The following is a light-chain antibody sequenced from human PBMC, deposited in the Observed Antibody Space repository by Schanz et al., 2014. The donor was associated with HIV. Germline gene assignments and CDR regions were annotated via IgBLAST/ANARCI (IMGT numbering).Light chain of an antibody. Sequence: EIVMTQSPATLSVSPGERATLSCRASQSVSSNLAWYQQKPGQAPRLLIYGASTRATGIPARFSGSGSGTEFTLTISSLQSDDFATYYCQQYNRYSATFGPGTNLELK. V-gene: IGKV3-15*01. CDR3: QQYNRYSAT. J-gene: IGKJ2*01. CDR2: GAS. CDR1: QSVSSN.